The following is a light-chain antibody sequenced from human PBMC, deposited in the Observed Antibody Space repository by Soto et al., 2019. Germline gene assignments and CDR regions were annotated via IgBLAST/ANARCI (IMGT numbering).Light chain of an antibody. CDR2: DVS. J-gene: IGLJ3*02. Sequence: QSALTQPASVYGSPGQSIAISCTGTSSDVGGYNYVSWYQQHPGKTPNLMIYDVSNRPSGVSNRFSGSKSGNTASLTISGLQAEDEADYYCSSYTSSSTWVFGGWTKLTVL. V-gene: IGLV2-14*01. CDR1: SSDVGGYNY. CDR3: SSYTSSSTWV.